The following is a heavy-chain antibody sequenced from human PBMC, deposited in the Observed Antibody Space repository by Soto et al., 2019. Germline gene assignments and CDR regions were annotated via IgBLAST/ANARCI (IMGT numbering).Heavy chain of an antibody. CDR3: ARLRSSYSSGHGAHYGMDF. V-gene: IGHV5-10-1*01. CDR1: GYSFTSYW. J-gene: IGHJ6*02. Sequence: PGESLKISCKGSGYSFTSYWISWVRQMPGKGLEWMGRIDPSDSYTNYSPSFQGHVTISADKSISTAYLQWSSLKASDTAMYYYARLRSSYSSGHGAHYGMDFWDQGTTVTVSS. CDR2: IDPSDSYT. D-gene: IGHD3-22*01.